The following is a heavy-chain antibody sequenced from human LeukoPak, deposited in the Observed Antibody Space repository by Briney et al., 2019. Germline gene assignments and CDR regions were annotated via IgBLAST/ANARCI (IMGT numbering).Heavy chain of an antibody. D-gene: IGHD2-2*01. CDR3: AKTFGTIDPFEY. V-gene: IGHV3-23*01. Sequence: PGGSLRLSCAASGFTFSSYWMSWVRQAPGKGLEWVSAISGSGGSTYYADSVKGRFTISRDNSKNTFYLDMNSLRADDTAVYYCAKTFGTIDPFEYWGQGTLVTVSS. CDR2: ISGSGGST. J-gene: IGHJ4*02. CDR1: GFTFSSYW.